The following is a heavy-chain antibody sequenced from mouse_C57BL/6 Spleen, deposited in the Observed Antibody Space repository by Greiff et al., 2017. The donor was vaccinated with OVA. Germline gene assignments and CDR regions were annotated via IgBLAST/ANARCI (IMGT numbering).Heavy chain of an antibody. Sequence: QVQLKQPGAELVKPGASVKVSCKASGYTFTSYWMHWVKQRPGQGLEWIGRIHPSDSDTNYNQKFKGKATLTVDKTSSTAYIQLRSLTSSDSSVYYCAICYYYGSSSYWYFDVWGTGTTVTVSS. V-gene: IGHV1-74*01. D-gene: IGHD1-1*01. J-gene: IGHJ1*03. CDR1: GYTFTSYW. CDR3: AICYYYGSSSYWYFDV. CDR2: IHPSDSDT.